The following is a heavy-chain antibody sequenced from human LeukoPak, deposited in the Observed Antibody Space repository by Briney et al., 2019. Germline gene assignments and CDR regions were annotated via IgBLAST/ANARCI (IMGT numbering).Heavy chain of an antibody. J-gene: IGHJ4*02. CDR1: RFTFSNYA. CDR2: ITGNGDYT. CDR3: AKRSGINYGFFDS. Sequence: GGSLRLSCAASRFTFSNYAMSWVRQAPGKGLEWVSAITGNGDYTDYADSVKGRFTISRDNSKNTAYLQMNSLRSEDTAVYYCAKRSGINYGFFDSWGQGTLVTVSS. V-gene: IGHV3-23*01. D-gene: IGHD1-26*01.